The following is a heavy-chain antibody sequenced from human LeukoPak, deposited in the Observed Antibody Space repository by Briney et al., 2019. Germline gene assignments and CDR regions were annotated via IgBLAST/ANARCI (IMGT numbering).Heavy chain of an antibody. CDR1: GFTFSTYS. D-gene: IGHD2-21*02. CDR2: AGNKAVSYNT. J-gene: IGHJ4*02. V-gene: IGHV3-72*01. CDR3: TRRVLGGDCYYDY. Sequence: GGSLRLSCAASGFTFSTYSMNWVRQAPGKGLEWVGRAGNKAVSYNTDYAASVRGRFTISRDDSKNSLFLQMNSLKTEDTAVYYCTRRVLGGDCYYDYWGQGTLVTVSS.